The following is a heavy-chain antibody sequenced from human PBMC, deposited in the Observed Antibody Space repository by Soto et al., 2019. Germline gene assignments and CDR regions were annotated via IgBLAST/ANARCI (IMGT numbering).Heavy chain of an antibody. D-gene: IGHD1-20*01. J-gene: IGHJ4*02. CDR3: ASSQKGYNWNYFDH. CDR2: VFYTGFT. Sequence: XATLSLTCAVSGGSISGSYYYWGWLRQSPGRGPEWIGSVFYTGFTSYNPSLESRVSVSVDTSKNQFSLKVSAVTAADTAVYYCASSQKGYNWNYFDHWGQGALVTVPS. CDR1: GGSISGSYYY. V-gene: IGHV4-39*01.